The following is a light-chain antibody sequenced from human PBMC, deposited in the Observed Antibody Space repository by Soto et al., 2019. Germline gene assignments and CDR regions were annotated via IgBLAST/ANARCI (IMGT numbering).Light chain of an antibody. CDR1: SSDVGGYNY. CDR2: DVS. CDR3: SSYTSSSTYVI. V-gene: IGLV2-14*01. Sequence: QSALTQPASVSGSPGQSITISCTGTSSDVGGYNYVSWYQQHPGKAPKLMIYDVSNRPSGVSNRFSGSKSGNTASLTISGLQAEDEAYYYCSSYTSSSTYVIFGGGTKRTVL. J-gene: IGLJ2*01.